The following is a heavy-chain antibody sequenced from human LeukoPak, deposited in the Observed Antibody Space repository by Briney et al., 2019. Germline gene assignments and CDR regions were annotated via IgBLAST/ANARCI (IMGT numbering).Heavy chain of an antibody. V-gene: IGHV4-31*03. D-gene: IGHD6-13*01. CDR1: GGSISSGGYY. Sequence: SETLSLTCTVSGGSISSGGYYWSWIRQHPGKGLEWIGYIYYSGSTYYNPSLKSRVTISVDTSKNQFSLKLSSVTAADTAVYYCARELVAAAGYYYYYMDVWGKGTTVTVSS. J-gene: IGHJ6*03. CDR3: ARELVAAAGYYYYYMDV. CDR2: IYYSGST.